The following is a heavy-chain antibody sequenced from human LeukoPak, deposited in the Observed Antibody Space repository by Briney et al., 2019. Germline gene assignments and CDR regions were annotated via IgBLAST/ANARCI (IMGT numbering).Heavy chain of an antibody. D-gene: IGHD3-22*01. J-gene: IGHJ5*02. CDR3: ASVVTYYYDSSGYPRYNWFDP. V-gene: IGHV1-18*01. CDR1: GYTFTSYG. Sequence: ASVKVSCKASGYTFTSYGISWVRQAPGQGLEWMGWISAYNGNTNYAQRLQGRVTMTTDTSTSTAYMELRSLRSDDTAVYYCASVVTYYYDSSGYPRYNWFDPWGQGTLVTVPS. CDR2: ISAYNGNT.